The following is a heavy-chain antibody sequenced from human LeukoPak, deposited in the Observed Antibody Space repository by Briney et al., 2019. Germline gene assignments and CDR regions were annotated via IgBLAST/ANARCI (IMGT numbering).Heavy chain of an antibody. CDR3: SVPGGTIVGAPVYYFDY. CDR1: GYTFTSYY. V-gene: IGHV1-46*01. CDR2: INPSGGST. J-gene: IGHJ4*02. Sequence: ASVKVSCKASGYTFTSYYMHWVRQAPGQGLEWMGIINPSGGSTSYAQKFQGRVTMTRDTSTSTVYMELSSLRSEDTAVYYCSVPGGTIVGAPVYYFDYWGQGTLDTVSS. D-gene: IGHD1-26*01.